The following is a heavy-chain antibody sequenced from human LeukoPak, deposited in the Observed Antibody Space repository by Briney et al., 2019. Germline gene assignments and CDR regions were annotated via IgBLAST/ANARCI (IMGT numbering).Heavy chain of an antibody. J-gene: IGHJ4*02. CDR3: AKSGYDYYDSSGYPNDF. D-gene: IGHD3-22*01. Sequence: PGGSLRLSCAASGLTFSSYAMSWVRQAPGKGLEWVPAISGSGGSTYYADSVKGRFTISRDNSKNTLYLQMNSLRAEDTAVYYCAKSGYDYYDSSGYPNDFWGQGTLVTVSS. V-gene: IGHV3-23*01. CDR1: GLTFSSYA. CDR2: ISGSGGST.